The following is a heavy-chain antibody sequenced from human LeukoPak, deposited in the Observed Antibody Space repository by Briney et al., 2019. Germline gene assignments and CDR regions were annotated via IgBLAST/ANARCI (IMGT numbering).Heavy chain of an antibody. CDR2: IYTSGST. V-gene: IGHV4-4*07. J-gene: IGHJ5*02. Sequence: SETLSLTCTVSGGSISSYYWSWIRQPAGKGLEWIGRIYTSGSTNYNPSLKCRVTMSVDTSKNQFSLELSSLTAADTAVYYCARGVSLGYCSGGSCYNRFDAWGQGTLVTVSS. CDR1: GGSISSYY. D-gene: IGHD2-15*01. CDR3: ARGVSLGYCSGGSCYNRFDA.